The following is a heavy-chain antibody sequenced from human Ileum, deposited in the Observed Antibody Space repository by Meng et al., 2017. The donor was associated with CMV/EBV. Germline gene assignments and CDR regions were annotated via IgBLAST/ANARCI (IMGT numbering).Heavy chain of an antibody. V-gene: IGHV3-9*01. Sequence: GGSLRLSCAASGFRFEDHSMHWVRQPPGKGLKWVAGISWNSGNIGYVDSVKGRFTISRDNAKNSLYLQSNSLRAEDTALYYCVKGGLGIITAALDHWGQGTLVTVSS. D-gene: IGHD2-2*01. J-gene: IGHJ4*02. CDR1: GFRFEDHS. CDR2: ISWNSGNI. CDR3: VKGGLGIITAALDH.